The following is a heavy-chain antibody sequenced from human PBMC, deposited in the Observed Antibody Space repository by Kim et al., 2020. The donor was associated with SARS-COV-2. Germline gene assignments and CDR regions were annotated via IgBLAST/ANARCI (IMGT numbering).Heavy chain of an antibody. J-gene: IGHJ4*02. D-gene: IGHD2-15*01. Sequence: SETLSLTCAVYGGSFSGYYWSWIRQPPGKGLEWIGEINHSGSTNYNPSLKSRVTISVDTSKNQFSLKLSSVTAADTAVYYCARGPPRVCSGGSCYWTPNYYFDYWGQGNLVTVSS. CDR3: ARGPPRVCSGGSCYWTPNYYFDY. CDR2: INHSGST. V-gene: IGHV4-34*01. CDR1: GGSFSGYY.